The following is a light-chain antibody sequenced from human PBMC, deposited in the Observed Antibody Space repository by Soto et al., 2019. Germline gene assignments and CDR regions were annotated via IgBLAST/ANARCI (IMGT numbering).Light chain of an antibody. CDR2: GAS. V-gene: IGKV1-9*01. CDR1: QDISSY. CDR3: QQVHDYPIT. J-gene: IGKJ4*01. Sequence: DTQLTQSPSFLSASVGDRVTVTCRSSQDISSYLAWYQQKPGKAPKILIYGASTLQSGVPPRFGGSGSGTAFTLTISSLQPEDFATYFCQQVHDYPITFGGGTKVEIK.